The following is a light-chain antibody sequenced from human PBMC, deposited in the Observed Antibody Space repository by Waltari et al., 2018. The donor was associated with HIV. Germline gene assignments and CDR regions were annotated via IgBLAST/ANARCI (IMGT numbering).Light chain of an antibody. Sequence: QSALTQPRSVYGSPGQSVPISCPATSSDVGGYTYVSWYQQHPVKAPRLMIYDVSQRPSGVPDRFSGSKSGNTASLTISGLQAEDEADYYCCSYAGSYTYVFGTGTKVTVL. J-gene: IGLJ1*01. CDR2: DVS. V-gene: IGLV2-11*01. CDR1: SSDVGGYTY. CDR3: CSYAGSYTYV.